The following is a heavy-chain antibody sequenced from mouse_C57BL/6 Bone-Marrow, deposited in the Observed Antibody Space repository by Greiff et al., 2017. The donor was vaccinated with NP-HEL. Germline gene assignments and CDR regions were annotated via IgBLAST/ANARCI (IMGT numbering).Heavy chain of an antibody. J-gene: IGHJ2*01. D-gene: IGHD1-1*01. CDR1: GYTFTSYW. CDR2: INPSNGGT. Sequence: QVQLQQPGTELVKPGASVKLSCKASGYTFTSYWMHWVKQRPGQGLEWIGNINPSNGGTNYNEKFKSKATLTVDKSSSTAYMQLSSLTSEDSAVYYSAREGYYGRDCFDYWGQGTTLTVSS. V-gene: IGHV1-53*01. CDR3: AREGYYGRDCFDY.